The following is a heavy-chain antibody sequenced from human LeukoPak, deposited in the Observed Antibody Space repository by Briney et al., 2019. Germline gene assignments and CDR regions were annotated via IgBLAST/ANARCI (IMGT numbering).Heavy chain of an antibody. D-gene: IGHD3-10*01. CDR2: IYYSGST. CDR1: GGSISSYY. CDR3: ARSVGLRADAFDI. V-gene: IGHV4-59*08. Sequence: SETLSLTCTVSGGSISSYYWSWIRQPPGKGLEWIGYIYYSGSTNYNPSLKSRVTISVDTSKNQFSLKLSSVTAADTAVYYCARSVGLRADAFDIWGQGTMVTVSS. J-gene: IGHJ3*02.